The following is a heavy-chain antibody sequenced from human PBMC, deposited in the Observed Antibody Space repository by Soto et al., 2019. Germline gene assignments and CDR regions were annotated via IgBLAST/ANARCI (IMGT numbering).Heavy chain of an antibody. CDR3: ARSDSAGHSGLER. CDR1: GGTFSSSA. Sequence: QVQLVQSGAELREPGSSVKVSCKASGGTFSSSAINWLRQAPGQGPEWMGGIIPTFGTANYIEKFRGRVTITADTSTSTAYMEVSSLTSEDTAMYFCARSDSAGHSGLERWGQGPVVNVSS. J-gene: IGHJ3*01. V-gene: IGHV1-69*06. D-gene: IGHD6-19*01. CDR2: IIPTFGTA.